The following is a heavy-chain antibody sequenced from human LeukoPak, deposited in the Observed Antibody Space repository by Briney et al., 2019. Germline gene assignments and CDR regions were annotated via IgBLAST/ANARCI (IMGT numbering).Heavy chain of an antibody. J-gene: IGHJ4*02. Sequence: GGSLRLSCTASGFTFGDYAMSWVRQAPGKGLEWVGFIRSKAYGGTTEYPASVKGRFTISRDDSKSIAYLQMNSLKTEDTAVYYCTRGGGYSYGYFDYWGQGTLVTVSS. CDR1: GFTFGDYA. CDR3: TRGGGYSYGYFDY. D-gene: IGHD5-18*01. CDR2: IRSKAYGGTT. V-gene: IGHV3-49*04.